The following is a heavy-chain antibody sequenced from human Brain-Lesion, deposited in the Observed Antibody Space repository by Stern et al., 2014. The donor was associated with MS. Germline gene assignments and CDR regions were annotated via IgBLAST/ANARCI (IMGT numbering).Heavy chain of an antibody. CDR1: GGSISSGGYY. V-gene: IGHV4-61*02. J-gene: IGHJ6*02. Sequence: QVQLQESGPGLVKPSQTLSLSCTVSGGSISSGGYYWSWIRQPAGKGLEWIGRIFNSGSTSYNPSLKSRVTISIDPPKNQFSLRLNPMTAADTAVYYCARGRVVPGFQYYATDVWGQGTTVIVSS. D-gene: IGHD2-2*01. CDR2: IFNSGST. CDR3: ARGRVVPGFQYYATDV.